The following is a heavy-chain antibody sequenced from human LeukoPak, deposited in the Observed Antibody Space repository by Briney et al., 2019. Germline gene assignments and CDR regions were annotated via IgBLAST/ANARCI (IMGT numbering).Heavy chain of an antibody. V-gene: IGHV3-74*01. Sequence: GGSLRLSCAASGFTFSSYWMHWVRQAPGKGLVWVSRINGDGSSTSYADSVKGRFTISRDNAKNTLYLQMNSLRAEDTAVYYCARNLYSYGPLWGQGTLVTVSS. CDR1: GFTFSSYW. J-gene: IGHJ4*02. D-gene: IGHD5-18*01. CDR2: INGDGSST. CDR3: ARNLYSYGPL.